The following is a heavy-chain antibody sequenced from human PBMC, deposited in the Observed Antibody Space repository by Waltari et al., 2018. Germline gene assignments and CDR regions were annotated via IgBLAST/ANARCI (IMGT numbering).Heavy chain of an antibody. CDR2: INSDYVTT. V-gene: IGHV3-74*01. J-gene: IGHJ4*02. Sequence: EVQLVESGGGLVQPGGSLRLSCAASGFDFSTFWMHWVRQAPGKGLVWVARINSDYVTTSYADSVKGRFTISGDNVRNTVYLKMNVLRVDDTAVYYCTRVGSRGFDHWGQGTLVTVSS. CDR1: GFDFSTFW. CDR3: TRVGSRGFDH. D-gene: IGHD3-16*01.